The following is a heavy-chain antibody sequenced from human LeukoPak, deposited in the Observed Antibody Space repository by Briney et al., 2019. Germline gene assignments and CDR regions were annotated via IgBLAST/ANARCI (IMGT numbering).Heavy chain of an antibody. CDR3: ARAHNQQLVSAFDI. D-gene: IGHD6-6*01. Sequence: PGGSLRLSCAASGFTFSSYSMNWVRQAPGKGLEWVSSISSSSSYICYADSVKGRFTISRDNAKNSLYLQMNSLRAEDTAVYYCARAHNQQLVSAFDIWGQGTMVTVSS. CDR1: GFTFSSYS. J-gene: IGHJ3*02. CDR2: ISSSSSYI. V-gene: IGHV3-21*01.